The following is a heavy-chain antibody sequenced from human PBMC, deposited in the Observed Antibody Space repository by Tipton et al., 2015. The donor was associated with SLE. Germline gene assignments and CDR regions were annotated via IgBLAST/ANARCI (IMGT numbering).Heavy chain of an antibody. CDR2: INHSGSI. J-gene: IGHJ4*02. CDR3: ARGIMGDHDY. V-gene: IGHV4-34*01. CDR1: GGSFSGYY. D-gene: IGHD3-16*01. Sequence: TLSLTCAVHGGSFSGYYCSWIRQPPGKGLEWIGEINHSGSINYNPSLKSRVTISVDTSKNQFSLKLSSVTAADTAVYYCARGIMGDHDYWSQGTLVTVSS.